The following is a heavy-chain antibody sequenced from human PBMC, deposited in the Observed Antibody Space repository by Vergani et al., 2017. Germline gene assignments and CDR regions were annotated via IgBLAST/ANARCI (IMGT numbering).Heavy chain of an antibody. V-gene: IGHV5-51*01. J-gene: IGHJ6*02. D-gene: IGHD1-7*01. CDR1: GYSFTSYW. Sequence: EVQLVQSGAEVKKPGESLKISCKGSGYSFTSYWIGWVRQMPGKGLEWMGIIYPGDSDTRYSPSFQGQVTISADKAISTAYLQWSSLKASDTAMYYCARHKLELQYYYYGMDVWGQGTTVTVSS. CDR3: ARHKLELQYYYYGMDV. CDR2: IYPGDSDT.